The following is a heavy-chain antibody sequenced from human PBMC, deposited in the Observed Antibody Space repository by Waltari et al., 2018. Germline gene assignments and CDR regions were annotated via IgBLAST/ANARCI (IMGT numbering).Heavy chain of an antibody. CDR2: ISWNGGTI. D-gene: IGHD3-10*01. J-gene: IGHJ4*02. CDR3: AKDMRLRGILITSVDF. V-gene: IGHV3-9*01. Sequence: EVQLVESGGGLVQPGGSLRLSCAASGFPFDVFALPWVRLVAGSGLEWVSAISWNGGTIAYADSVKGRFTISRDNTKSSLHLQMHSLRTEDTAVYYCAKDMRLRGILITSVDFWGQGIPVTVSS. CDR1: GFPFDVFA.